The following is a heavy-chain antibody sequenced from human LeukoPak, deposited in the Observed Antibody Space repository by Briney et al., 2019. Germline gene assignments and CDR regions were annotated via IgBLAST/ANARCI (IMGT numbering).Heavy chain of an antibody. V-gene: IGHV3-30*18. Sequence: GGSLRLSCAASGFTFSSYTMGWVRQAPGKGLEWVAVISYDGSNKYYADSVKGRFTISRDDSKNTLYLQMNSLRAEDTAVYYCAKDAATVTPSFDYWGQGTLVTVSS. J-gene: IGHJ4*02. CDR1: GFTFSSYT. D-gene: IGHD4-11*01. CDR2: ISYDGSNK. CDR3: AKDAATVTPSFDY.